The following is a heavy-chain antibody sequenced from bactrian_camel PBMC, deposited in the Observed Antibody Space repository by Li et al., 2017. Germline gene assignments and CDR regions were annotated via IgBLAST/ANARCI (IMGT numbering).Heavy chain of an antibody. V-gene: IGHV3S53*01. D-gene: IGHD6*01. Sequence: HVQLVESGGGSAQVGGSLQLSCTASELSVDSSTMSWYRQAPGKERERAAQLAADGRIIYADSVKVRFTVSRDNVRNTIYLQLNSLKTEDTAIHYCAKDQGWFAFDYWGQGTQVTVS. CDR2: LAADGRI. CDR1: ELSVDSST. CDR3: AKDQGWFAFDY. J-gene: IGHJ4*01.